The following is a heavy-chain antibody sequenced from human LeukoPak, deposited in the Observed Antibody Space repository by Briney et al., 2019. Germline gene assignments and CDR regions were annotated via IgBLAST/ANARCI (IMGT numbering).Heavy chain of an antibody. D-gene: IGHD3-22*01. J-gene: IGHJ4*02. CDR3: AKRSTYYYDSNGYSSDYFDY. CDR2: ISGTGVST. V-gene: IGHV3-23*01. Sequence: GGSLRLSCAASGFTFSNYALSWVRQAPGKGLEWVSVISGTGVSTYYADSVKGRSTISRDNSKNTLYLQINSLRAEDTAVYYCAKRSTYYYDSNGYSSDYFDYWGQGTLVTVSS. CDR1: GFTFSNYA.